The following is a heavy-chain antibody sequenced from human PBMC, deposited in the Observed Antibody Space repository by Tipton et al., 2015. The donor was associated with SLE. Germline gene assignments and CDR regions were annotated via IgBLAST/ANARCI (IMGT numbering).Heavy chain of an antibody. Sequence: TLSLTCTVSGGSISSGDYYWSWIRQPPGKGLEWIGYIYYTGSTYYNPSLKSRVTISVDTSKNQFSLKLSSVTAADTAVYYCARDGARWLPYYYYYMDVWGKGTTVTVSS. CDR3: ARDGARWLPYYYYYMDV. CDR2: IYYTGST. J-gene: IGHJ6*03. CDR1: GGSISSGDYY. D-gene: IGHD5-12*01. V-gene: IGHV4-30-4*01.